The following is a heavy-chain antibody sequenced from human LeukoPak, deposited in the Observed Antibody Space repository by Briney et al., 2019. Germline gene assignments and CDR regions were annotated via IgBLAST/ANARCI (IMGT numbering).Heavy chain of an antibody. J-gene: IGHJ4*02. V-gene: IGHV4-39*01. CDR3: ARTGNTAVPPYFDY. Sequence: PPETLSLTCTVSGGSISSSGYYWGWIRQPPGKGLEWIGTIYYSGSTYYNPSLNSRVTMSVDTSKNQFSLKLSSVTAADTAVYYCARTGNTAVPPYFDYWGQGALVTVSS. CDR2: IYYSGST. D-gene: IGHD3-10*01. CDR1: GGSISSSGYY.